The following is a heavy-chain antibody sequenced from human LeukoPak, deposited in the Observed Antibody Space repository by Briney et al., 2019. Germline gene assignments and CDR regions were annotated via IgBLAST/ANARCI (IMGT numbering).Heavy chain of an antibody. CDR3: ASSSRAGWLLYHYAFDY. D-gene: IGHD3-3*01. J-gene: IGHJ4*02. CDR2: INPSGGST. CDR1: GYTFTSYY. V-gene: IGHV1-46*01. Sequence: ASVKVSCKASGYTFTSYYMHWVRQAPGQGLEWMGIINPSGGSTSYAQKFQGRVTMTRDTSTSTVYMELSSLRSEDTAVYYCASSSRAGWLLYHYAFDYGGQGPLVTVSS.